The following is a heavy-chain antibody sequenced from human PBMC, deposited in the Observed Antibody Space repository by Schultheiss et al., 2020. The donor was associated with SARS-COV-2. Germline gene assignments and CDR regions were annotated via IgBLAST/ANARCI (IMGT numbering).Heavy chain of an antibody. CDR1: GFTFDDYA. J-gene: IGHJ5*02. CDR2: ISYDGSNK. Sequence: GGSLRLSCAASGFTFDDYAMHWVRQAPGKGLEWVAVISYDGSNKYYADSVKGRFTISRDNAKNSLYLQMNSLRDEDTAVYYCARDRVSSGRPDWFDPWGQGTLVTVSS. V-gene: IGHV3-30-3*01. CDR3: ARDRVSSGRPDWFDP. D-gene: IGHD6-19*01.